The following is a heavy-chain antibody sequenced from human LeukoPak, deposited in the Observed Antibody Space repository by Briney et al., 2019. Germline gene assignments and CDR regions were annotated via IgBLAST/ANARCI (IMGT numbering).Heavy chain of an antibody. CDR2: IYTSGST. Sequence: PSETLSLTCTVPGGSISSYYWSWIRQPAGKGLEWIGRIYTSGSTNYNPSLKSRVTMSVDTSKNQFSLKLSSVTAADTAVYYCARMYYDFWSGYPDYWGQGTLVTVSS. V-gene: IGHV4-4*07. CDR3: ARMYYDFWSGYPDY. D-gene: IGHD3-3*01. J-gene: IGHJ4*02. CDR1: GGSISSYY.